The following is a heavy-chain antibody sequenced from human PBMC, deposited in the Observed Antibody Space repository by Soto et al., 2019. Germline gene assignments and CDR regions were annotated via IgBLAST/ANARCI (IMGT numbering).Heavy chain of an antibody. CDR1: GYTFTGYY. Sequence: QVQLVQSGAEVKKPGASVKVSCKASGYTFTGYYMHWVRQAPGQGLEWMGWINPNSGGTNYAQKFQGWVTMTSDTSISTAYMELRRLRADDTAVYYCAWGLEYSSSSYYFDYWGQGTLVTGSS. V-gene: IGHV1-2*04. CDR2: INPNSGGT. J-gene: IGHJ4*02. D-gene: IGHD6-6*01. CDR3: AWGLEYSSSSYYFDY.